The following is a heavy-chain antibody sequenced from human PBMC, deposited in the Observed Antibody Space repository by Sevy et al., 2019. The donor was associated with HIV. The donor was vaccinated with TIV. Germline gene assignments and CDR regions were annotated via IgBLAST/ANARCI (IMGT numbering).Heavy chain of an antibody. V-gene: IGHV3-21*01. J-gene: IGHJ3*02. CDR3: ASTYYDFWSGYHDAFDI. CDR1: GFTFSSYS. CDR2: ISSSSSYI. Sequence: GGSLRLSCAASGFTFSSYSMNWVRQAPGKGLEWVSSISSSSSYIYYADSVKGRFTISRDNAKNSLYLQMNSLRAEDTAVYYCASTYYDFWSGYHDAFDIWGQGTMVTVSS. D-gene: IGHD3-3*01.